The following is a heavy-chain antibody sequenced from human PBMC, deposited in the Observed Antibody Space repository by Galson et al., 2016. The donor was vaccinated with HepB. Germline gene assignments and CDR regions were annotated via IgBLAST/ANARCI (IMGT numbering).Heavy chain of an antibody. D-gene: IGHD2-2*01. CDR3: ARDVASAGYCSSTSCPSRYGIDF. Sequence: SVKVSCKASGGTFSSYAISWVRQAPGQGLEWMGGIILIFGTANYAQKFQGRVTITADESTSTAYMELSSLRSEDTAVYYWARDVASAGYCSSTSCPSRYGIDFWGQGTTVTVSS. CDR1: GGTFSSYA. V-gene: IGHV1-69*13. J-gene: IGHJ6*02. CDR2: IILIFGTA.